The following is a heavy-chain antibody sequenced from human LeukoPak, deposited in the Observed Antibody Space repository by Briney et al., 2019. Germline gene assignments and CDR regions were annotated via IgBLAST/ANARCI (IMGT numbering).Heavy chain of an antibody. D-gene: IGHD4-17*01. V-gene: IGHV4-59*08. CDR3: ARRLRQNLFDP. CDR1: GVSISSDY. CDR2: IYYSGSS. J-gene: IGHJ5*02. Sequence: SETLSLTCTVSGVSISSDYWSWIRLPPGKGLEWIGYIYYSGSSNYNPSLKSRVTMSVDTSKNQFSLKLTFVTAADTAVYYCARRLRQNLFDPWGQGTLVTVSS.